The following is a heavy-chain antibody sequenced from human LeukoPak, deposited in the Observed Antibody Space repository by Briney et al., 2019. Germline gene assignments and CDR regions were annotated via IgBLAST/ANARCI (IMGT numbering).Heavy chain of an antibody. Sequence: GGSLRLSCAASGFTFSSYAMSWVRQAPGKGLEWVSAISGSGGSTYYADSVKGRFTISRDNAKNSLYLQMNSLRAEDTAVYYCASSFLYSSGWYGYYFDYWGQGTLVTVSS. CDR2: ISGSGGST. CDR3: ASSFLYSSGWYGYYFDY. D-gene: IGHD6-19*01. J-gene: IGHJ4*02. V-gene: IGHV3-23*01. CDR1: GFTFSSYA.